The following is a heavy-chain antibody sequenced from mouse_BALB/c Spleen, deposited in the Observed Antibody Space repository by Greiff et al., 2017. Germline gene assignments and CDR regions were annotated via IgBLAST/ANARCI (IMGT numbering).Heavy chain of an antibody. V-gene: IGHV7-3*02. J-gene: IGHJ2*01. Sequence: EVKLMESGGGLVQPGGSLRLSCATSGFTFTDYYMSWVRQPPGKALEWLGFIRNKANGYTTEYSASVKGRFTISRDNSQSILYLQMNTLRAEDSATYYCARDYYGYEGYFDYWGQGTTLTVSS. CDR1: GFTFTDYY. CDR3: ARDYYGYEGYFDY. D-gene: IGHD1-2*01. CDR2: IRNKANGYTT.